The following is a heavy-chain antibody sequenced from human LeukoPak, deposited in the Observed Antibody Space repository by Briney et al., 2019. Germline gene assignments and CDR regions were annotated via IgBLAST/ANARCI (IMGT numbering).Heavy chain of an antibody. CDR2: IYHSGTT. V-gene: IGHV4-59*01. CDR1: GGSISNYY. Sequence: PSETLSLTCTVSGGSISNYYGSWIRQPPGKGLEWIGYIYHSGTTTYSPSLKSRVTISIDTSKSQFSLSLSSVTAADTAVYYCAREANTGGYSFGYEYFDSWGQGALVTVSS. D-gene: IGHD5-18*01. CDR3: AREANTGGYSFGYEYFDS. J-gene: IGHJ4*02.